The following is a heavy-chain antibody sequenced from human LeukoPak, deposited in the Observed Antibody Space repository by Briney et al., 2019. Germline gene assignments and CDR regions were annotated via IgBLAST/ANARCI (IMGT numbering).Heavy chain of an antibody. CDR3: ARARKAAAYYYYYYMDV. CDR2: INHSGST. J-gene: IGHJ6*03. D-gene: IGHD6-13*01. Sequence: SETLSLTCAVYGGSFSGYYWSWLRQPPGKGLEWIGEINHSGSTNYNPSLKSRVTISVDTSKNQFSLKLSSVTAADTAVYYCARARKAAAYYYYYYMDVWGKGTTVTVSS. V-gene: IGHV4-34*01. CDR1: GGSFSGYY.